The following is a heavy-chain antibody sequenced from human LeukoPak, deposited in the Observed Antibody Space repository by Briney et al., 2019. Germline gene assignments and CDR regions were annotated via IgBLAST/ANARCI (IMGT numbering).Heavy chain of an antibody. J-gene: IGHJ4*02. Sequence: GRSLRLSCAASGFTFSGYGMHWVRQAPGKGLEWVAVISFDGSNKYYADSVKGRFTFSRDNSKNTLYLQMNSLRAEDTAVYYCAKGVYGDYAPALDYWGQGTLVTVSS. CDR3: AKGVYGDYAPALDY. CDR1: GFTFSGYG. CDR2: ISFDGSNK. D-gene: IGHD4-17*01. V-gene: IGHV3-30*18.